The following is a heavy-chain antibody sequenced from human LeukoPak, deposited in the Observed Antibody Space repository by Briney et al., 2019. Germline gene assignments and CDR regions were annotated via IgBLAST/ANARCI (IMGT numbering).Heavy chain of an antibody. Sequence: SVKVSCKASGGTFSSYAISWVRQAPGQGLEWMGGIIPIFGTANYAQKFQGRVTITADESTSTAYMELSSLRSEDTAVYYCAKSSCCPGIAVDDWFDPWGQGTLVTVSS. D-gene: IGHD6-19*01. CDR2: IIPIFGTA. CDR1: GGTFSSYA. V-gene: IGHV1-69*13. CDR3: AKSSCCPGIAVDDWFDP. J-gene: IGHJ5*02.